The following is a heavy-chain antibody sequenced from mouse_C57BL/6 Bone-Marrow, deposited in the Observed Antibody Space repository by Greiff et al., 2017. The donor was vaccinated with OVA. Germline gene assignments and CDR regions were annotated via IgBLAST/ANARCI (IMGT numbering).Heavy chain of an antibody. V-gene: IGHV5-17*01. D-gene: IGHD1-1*01. CDR2: ISSGSSTI. Sequence: EVKVEESGGGLVKPGGSLKLSCAASGFTFSDYGMHWVRQAPEKGLEWVAYISSGSSTIYYADTVKGRFTISRDTAKNTLFLQMTSLRSEDTAMYYCARLGITTVVGYFDYWGQGTTLTVSS. J-gene: IGHJ2*01. CDR1: GFTFSDYG. CDR3: ARLGITTVVGYFDY.